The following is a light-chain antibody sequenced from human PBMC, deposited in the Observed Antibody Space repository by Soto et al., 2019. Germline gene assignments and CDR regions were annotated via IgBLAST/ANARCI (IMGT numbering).Light chain of an antibody. CDR2: VAS. J-gene: IGKJ2*01. V-gene: IGKV1-12*01. CDR3: QQACRFPHT. Sequence: DIQMTQSPPSVSASVGDRVTISCRASQAINGCLSWYQQKPGKAPKLLISVASRLDSGVPSRFSGSGSGTEFSLTVTSLQPEDFATYYCQQACRFPHTFGQGTKLEI. CDR1: QAINGC.